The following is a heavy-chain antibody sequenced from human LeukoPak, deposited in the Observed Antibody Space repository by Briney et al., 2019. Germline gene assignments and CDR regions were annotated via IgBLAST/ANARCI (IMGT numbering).Heavy chain of an antibody. J-gene: IGHJ4*02. CDR1: GFTFSSYG. CDR2: ISYDGSNK. CDR3: AKDPSWIQLWSHYYFDH. D-gene: IGHD5-18*01. V-gene: IGHV3-30*18. Sequence: PGGSLRLSCAASGFTFSSYGMHWVRQAPGKGLEWVAVISYDGSNKYYADSVKGRFTISRDNSKDTLYLHMNSLRAEDTAVYYCAKDPSWIQLWSHYYFDHWGQGTLVTVSS.